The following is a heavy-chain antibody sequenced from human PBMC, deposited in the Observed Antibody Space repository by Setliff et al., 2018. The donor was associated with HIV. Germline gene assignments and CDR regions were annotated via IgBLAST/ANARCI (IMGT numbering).Heavy chain of an antibody. D-gene: IGHD2-8*01. V-gene: IGHV4-59*11. Sequence: SETLSLTCTVSGDLINNHNWNWIRQSPEKGLEWIGYIYHTGITNYNPSLKSRLSTSIDTSKNQFSLSLRSVTAADTAKYFCARGVQAQVVLMSYVKGRFDPWGQGTQVAVSS. CDR3: ARGVQAQVVLMSYVKGRFDP. J-gene: IGHJ5*02. CDR2: IYHTGIT. CDR1: GDLINNHN.